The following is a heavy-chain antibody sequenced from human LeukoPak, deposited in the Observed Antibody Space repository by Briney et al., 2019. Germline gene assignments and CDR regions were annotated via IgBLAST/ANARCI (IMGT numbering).Heavy chain of an antibody. CDR2: INHSGST. CDR1: GGSFSGYY. V-gene: IGHV4-34*01. CDR3: VSMMARRAFDI. Sequence: PSETLSLTCAVYGGSFSGYYWSWIRQPPGKGLEWIGEINHSGSTNYNPSLKSRVTISVDTSKNQFSLKLSSVTAADTAVYYCVSMMARRAFDIWGQGTMVTVSS. J-gene: IGHJ3*02. D-gene: IGHD5-24*01.